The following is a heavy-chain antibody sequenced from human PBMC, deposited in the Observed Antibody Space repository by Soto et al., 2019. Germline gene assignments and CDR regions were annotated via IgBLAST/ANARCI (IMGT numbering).Heavy chain of an antibody. CDR3: ARGPDDSDVPRWDH. CDR1: GYNFNQYY. CDR2: INLRGGTT. D-gene: IGHD4-17*01. V-gene: IGHV1-46*02. Sequence: QVQLVQSGPEVRKPGDSVRLSCATSGYNFNQYYIHWVRQAPGQGLEWMGIINLRGGTTEYAHKFRGRVTVTVDTSTRTAYMELSSLRSEDTAVYFCARGPDDSDVPRWDHWGQGTLITVSS. J-gene: IGHJ4*02.